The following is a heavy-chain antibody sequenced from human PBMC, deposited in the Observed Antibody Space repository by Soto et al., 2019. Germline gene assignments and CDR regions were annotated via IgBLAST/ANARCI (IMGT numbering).Heavy chain of an antibody. CDR3: ARSQVGRSLGV. CDR2: INPSGGST. J-gene: IGHJ6*02. D-gene: IGHD1-26*01. Sequence: ASVKVSCKASRYTFTNFYIHWLRQAPGQGLEWMGIINPSGGSTTYPQKFQGRVTMTRDTSTSTVHMELITLRSEDTAVYYCARSQVGRSLGVYGPGTTVTVSS. CDR1: RYTFTNFY. V-gene: IGHV1-46*01.